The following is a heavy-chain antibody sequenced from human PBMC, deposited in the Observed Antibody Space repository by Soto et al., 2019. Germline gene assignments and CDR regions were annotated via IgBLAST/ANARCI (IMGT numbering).Heavy chain of an antibody. Sequence: SETLSLTCTVSGDSISSYYWSWIRQPAGQGLEWIGRIYTSGNTNYNPSLKSRVTMSVDTSKNQFSLKLSSVTAADTAVYYCARWPGGDYYYYGMDVWGQGTTVTVSS. D-gene: IGHD4-17*01. V-gene: IGHV4-4*07. CDR3: ARWPGGDYYYYGMDV. CDR1: GDSISSYY. J-gene: IGHJ6*02. CDR2: IYTSGNT.